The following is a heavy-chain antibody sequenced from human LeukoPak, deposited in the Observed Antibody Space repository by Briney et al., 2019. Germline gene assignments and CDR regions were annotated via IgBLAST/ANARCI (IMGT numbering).Heavy chain of an antibody. J-gene: IGHJ4*02. Sequence: SVKVSCKASGGTFSSYAISWVRQAPGQGLEWMGRIIPILGIANYAQKFQGRVTITADKSTSTAYMELSSLRSEDTAVYYCAREETVDYYDSSGYYRPFDYWGQGTLVTVSS. CDR3: AREETVDYYDSSGYYRPFDY. CDR2: IIPILGIA. D-gene: IGHD3-22*01. CDR1: GGTFSSYA. V-gene: IGHV1-69*04.